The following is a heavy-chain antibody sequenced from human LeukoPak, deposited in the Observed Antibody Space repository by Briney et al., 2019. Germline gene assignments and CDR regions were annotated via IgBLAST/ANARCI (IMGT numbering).Heavy chain of an antibody. V-gene: IGHV3-21*01. D-gene: IGHD3-16*01. Sequence: GGSLRLSCAASGFTFSSYSMNWVRQAPGKGLEWVSSISSSSSYIYYADSVKGRFTISRDNAKNSLYLQMNSLRAEDTAVYYCARDGGGLYGMDVWGQGTTVTVS. J-gene: IGHJ6*02. CDR2: ISSSSSYI. CDR3: ARDGGGLYGMDV. CDR1: GFTFSSYS.